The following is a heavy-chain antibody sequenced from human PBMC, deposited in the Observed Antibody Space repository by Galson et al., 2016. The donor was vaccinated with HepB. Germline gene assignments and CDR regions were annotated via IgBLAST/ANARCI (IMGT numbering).Heavy chain of an antibody. D-gene: IGHD2-2*01. V-gene: IGHV3-30-3*01. CDR2: TSFDGNNN. J-gene: IGHJ4*02. Sequence: SLRLSCAASGFTFSSHAMHWVRQAPGKGLEWLAVTSFDGNNNFYMDSVKGRFTLSRDNSKNTAFLQMNSLRVDDTGVYSCARGGNYQLPPLWGQGTLVTVSS. CDR3: ARGGNYQLPPL. CDR1: GFTFSSHA.